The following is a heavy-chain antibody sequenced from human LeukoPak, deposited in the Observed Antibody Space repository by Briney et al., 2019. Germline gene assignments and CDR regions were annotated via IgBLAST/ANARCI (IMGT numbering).Heavy chain of an antibody. D-gene: IGHD3-10*01. CDR2: ISSSGSTI. V-gene: IGHV3-48*03. J-gene: IGHJ4*02. CDR3: ARDLTQYYYGSGTSFDY. CDR1: GFTFSSYE. Sequence: SGGSLRLSCAASGFTFSSYEMNWVRQAPGKGLEWVSYISSSGSTICYADSVKGRFTISRDNSKNTLYLQMNSLRAEDTAVYYCARDLTQYYYGSGTSFDYWGQGTLVTVSS.